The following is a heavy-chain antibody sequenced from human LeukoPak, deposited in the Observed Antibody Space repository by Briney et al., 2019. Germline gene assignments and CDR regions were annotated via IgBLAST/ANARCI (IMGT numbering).Heavy chain of an antibody. CDR1: GFTFSDYY. D-gene: IGHD3-10*01. Sequence: GGSLRLSCAASGFTFSDYYMSWIRQAPGKGLEWVSYISSSGSTIYYADSVKGRFTISRDNAKNSLYLQMNSLRAEDTALYYCAKDSRYYYGSGSWFDPWGPGTLVTVSS. V-gene: IGHV3-11*01. J-gene: IGHJ5*02. CDR2: ISSSGSTI. CDR3: AKDSRYYYGSGSWFDP.